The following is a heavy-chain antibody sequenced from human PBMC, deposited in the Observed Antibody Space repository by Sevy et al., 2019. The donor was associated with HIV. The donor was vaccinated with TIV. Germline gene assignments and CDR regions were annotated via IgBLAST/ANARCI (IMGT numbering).Heavy chain of an antibody. CDR3: AKDQRDRYCSSTSCYKSWGYYMDV. CDR1: GFTFSSYG. J-gene: IGHJ6*03. CDR2: IRYDGSNK. Sequence: GGSLRLSCAASGFTFSSYGMHWVRQAPGKGLEWVAFIRYDGSNKYYADSVKGRFTISRDNSKNTLYLQMNSLGAEDTAVYYCAKDQRDRYCSSTSCYKSWGYYMDVWGKGTTVTVSS. V-gene: IGHV3-30*02. D-gene: IGHD2-2*02.